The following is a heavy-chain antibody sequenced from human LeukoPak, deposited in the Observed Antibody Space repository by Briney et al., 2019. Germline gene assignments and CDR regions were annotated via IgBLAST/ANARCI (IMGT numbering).Heavy chain of an antibody. CDR2: LYYSGSN. CDR3: ARSGSRPSGGAFDL. Sequence: SETLSLTCTVSGASINSYYWSWIRQPPGKGLQWIAYLYYSGSNNFNPSLKNRLTISVDTSKNQFSLKLNSVTAADTAVYYCARSGSRPSGGAFDLWGQGTMVTVSS. D-gene: IGHD1-26*01. CDR1: GASINSYY. J-gene: IGHJ3*01. V-gene: IGHV4-59*08.